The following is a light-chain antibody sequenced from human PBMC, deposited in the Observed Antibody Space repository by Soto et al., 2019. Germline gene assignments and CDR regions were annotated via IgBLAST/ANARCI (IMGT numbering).Light chain of an antibody. J-gene: IGLJ3*02. CDR2: EVS. CDR1: SSDVGGYNY. V-gene: IGLV2-14*01. CDR3: SSYTSGSTWV. Sequence: QSALTKPASVSGSPGQSITISCTGTSSDVGGYNYVSWYQQHPGKAPKLMIYEVSNRPSGVSNRFSGSKSGNTASLTISGLQAEDEADYYCSSYTSGSTWVFGGGTKVTVL.